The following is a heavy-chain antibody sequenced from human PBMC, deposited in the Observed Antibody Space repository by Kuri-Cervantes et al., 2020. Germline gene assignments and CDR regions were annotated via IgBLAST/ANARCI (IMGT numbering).Heavy chain of an antibody. V-gene: IGHV4-39*07. CDR3: ARDYYDSRNYNYFDY. Sequence: SETLSLTCTVSGGSISSSSYYWGWIRQPPGKGLEWIGSIYYSGSTYYNPSLKSRVTISVDTSKNQFSLKLSSVTAADTAVYYCARDYYDSRNYNYFDYWGQGTLVTVSS. D-gene: IGHD3-22*01. CDR2: IYYSGST. CDR1: GGSISSSSYY. J-gene: IGHJ4*02.